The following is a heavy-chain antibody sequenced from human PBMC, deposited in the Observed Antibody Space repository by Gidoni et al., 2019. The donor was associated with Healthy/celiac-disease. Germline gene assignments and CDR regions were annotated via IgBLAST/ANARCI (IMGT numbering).Heavy chain of an antibody. CDR2: ISAYNGNT. D-gene: IGHD4-17*01. CDR1: GYTLTSYG. V-gene: IGHV1-18*01. J-gene: IGHJ4*02. Sequence: QVQLMQSGAEVTNPGASVKVSCKASGYTLTSYGISWVRQAPGQGREWMGWISAYNGNTNDAQKLQGRVTMTTDTATSTAYMELRSLRSDDTAVYYCARVGDYGGNSGPLDYWGQGTLVTVSS. CDR3: ARVGDYGGNSGPLDY.